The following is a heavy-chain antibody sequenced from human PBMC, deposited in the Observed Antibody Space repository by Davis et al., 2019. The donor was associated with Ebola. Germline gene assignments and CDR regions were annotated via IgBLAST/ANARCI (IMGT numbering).Heavy chain of an antibody. Sequence: AASVKVSCKASGYTFTGYYMHWVRQAPGQGLEWMGWINPNSDGTNYAQKFQGWVTMTRDTSISTAYMERSRLRSDDTAVYYCAREGCSGGSCYGWFDPWGQGTLVTVSS. CDR2: INPNSDGT. CDR3: AREGCSGGSCYGWFDP. V-gene: IGHV1-2*04. D-gene: IGHD2-15*01. CDR1: GYTFTGYY. J-gene: IGHJ5*02.